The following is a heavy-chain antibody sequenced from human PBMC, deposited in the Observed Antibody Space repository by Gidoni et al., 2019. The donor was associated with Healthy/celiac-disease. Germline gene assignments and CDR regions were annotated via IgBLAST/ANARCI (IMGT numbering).Heavy chain of an antibody. V-gene: IGHV3-30*18. D-gene: IGHD3-9*01. CDR2: KSYDGSNK. CDR1: GFPFGRSG. Sequence: QVQLVESGGGVVQPGRSLRLSCAASGFPFGRSGMHWVRQAPGKGLEWVAVKSYDGSNKYYADSGKGRFTISRDNSKNTLYLQMNSLGAEDTAVYYCAKDATAVAVLRYFDWLLYFQHWGQGTLVTVSS. J-gene: IGHJ1*01. CDR3: AKDATAVAVLRYFDWLLYFQH.